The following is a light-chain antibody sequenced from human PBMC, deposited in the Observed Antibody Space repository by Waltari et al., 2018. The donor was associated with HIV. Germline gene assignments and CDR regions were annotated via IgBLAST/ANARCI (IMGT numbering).Light chain of an antibody. CDR2: RNN. V-gene: IGLV10-54*01. Sequence: QAGLTQPPSLSKGLRQTATLTCTGNSNNVRNQGAAWLQQHQAHPPKLLSYRNNNRPSASAERLAASRTGNTAALTITGRQPEDEADYYCSAWDSSLSAGVFGGGTKLTVL. J-gene: IGLJ3*02. CDR1: SNNVRNQG. CDR3: SAWDSSLSAGV.